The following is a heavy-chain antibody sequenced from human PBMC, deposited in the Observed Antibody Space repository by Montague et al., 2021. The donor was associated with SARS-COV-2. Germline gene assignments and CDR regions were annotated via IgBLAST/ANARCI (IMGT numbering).Heavy chain of an antibody. V-gene: IGHV4-39*02. J-gene: IGHJ2*01. Sequence: IYYSGTTFYNPSLRSRVTMSVDTSKNQFSLRLSSVTAADTAVFYCAREDAGDWYVYLWCRGNMVTV. CDR2: IYYSGTT. D-gene: IGHD1-1*01. CDR3: AREDAGDWYVYL.